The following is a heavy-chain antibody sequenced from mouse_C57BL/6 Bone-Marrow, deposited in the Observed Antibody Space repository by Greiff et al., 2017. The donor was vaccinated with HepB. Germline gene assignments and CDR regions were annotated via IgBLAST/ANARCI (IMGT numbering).Heavy chain of an antibody. V-gene: IGHV1-15*01. CDR2: IDPETGGT. J-gene: IGHJ3*01. CDR1: GYTFTDYE. Sequence: VQLVESGAELVRPGASVTLSCKASGYTFTDYEMHWVKQTPVHGPVWIGAIDPETGGTAYNQKFKGKAILTADKSSSTAYMELRSLTSEDSAVYYCTRSDDGYYRYWFAYWGQGTLVTVCA. CDR3: TRSDDGYYRYWFAY. D-gene: IGHD2-3*01.